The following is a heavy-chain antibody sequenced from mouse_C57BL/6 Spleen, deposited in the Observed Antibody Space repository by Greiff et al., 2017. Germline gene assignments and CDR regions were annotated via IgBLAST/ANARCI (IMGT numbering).Heavy chain of an antibody. CDR3: ARHDGSSFLDY. CDR2: ISSGGSYT. CDR1: GFTFSSYG. Sequence: VQLQQSGGDLVKPGGSLKLSCAASGFTFSSYGMSWVRQTPDKRLEWVATISSGGSYTYYPDSVKGRFTLSRDNAKNTLYLQMSSLKSEDTAMDYCARHDGSSFLDYWGQGTTLTVSS. D-gene: IGHD1-1*01. V-gene: IGHV5-6*01. J-gene: IGHJ2*01.